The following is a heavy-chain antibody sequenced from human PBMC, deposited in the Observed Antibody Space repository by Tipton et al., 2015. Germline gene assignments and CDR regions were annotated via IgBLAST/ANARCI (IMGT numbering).Heavy chain of an antibody. J-gene: IGHJ4*02. Sequence: QSGAEVKKPGSSVKVSCQASGGTARIYVVSWVRLAPGQGLEWLGGIIPMFGAPNYAQKFQDRVTITADASTSTVYMTLSRLRSDDTAIYYCASDYSWGQGTLITVSS. CDR2: IIPMFGAP. V-gene: IGHV1-69*01. D-gene: IGHD2-21*01. CDR3: ASDYS. CDR1: GGTARIYV.